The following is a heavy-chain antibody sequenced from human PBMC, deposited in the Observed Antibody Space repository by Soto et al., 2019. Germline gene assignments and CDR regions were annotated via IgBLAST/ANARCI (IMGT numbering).Heavy chain of an antibody. CDR3: ARVCGGSFYWDYYMDF. CDR1: GFTFSSYW. V-gene: IGHV3-74*01. D-gene: IGHD2-15*01. J-gene: IGHJ6*03. CDR2: IIVYGSST. Sequence: EVQLVESGGGLVQPGGSLRLSCAASGFTFSSYWMHWVRQAPGTGLVWVSRIIVYGSSTTYADSVKGRVTISRHKAKNSLYLQMDSLRAEDTAVYDCARVCGGSFYWDYYMDFCGKGPTMTVSS.